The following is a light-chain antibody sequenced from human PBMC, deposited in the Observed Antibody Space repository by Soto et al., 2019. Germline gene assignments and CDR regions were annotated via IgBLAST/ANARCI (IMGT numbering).Light chain of an antibody. CDR3: SSYTSSNTLVV. J-gene: IGLJ2*01. Sequence: QSALTQPASVSGSPGQSITISCTGTSSDVGSYNYVSWYQQHPGKAPKLMIFEVSNRPSGVSNRFSGSKSGNTASLTISGLQAEDGADYYCSSYTSSNTLVVFGEGTKLTVL. V-gene: IGLV2-14*01. CDR1: SSDVGSYNY. CDR2: EVS.